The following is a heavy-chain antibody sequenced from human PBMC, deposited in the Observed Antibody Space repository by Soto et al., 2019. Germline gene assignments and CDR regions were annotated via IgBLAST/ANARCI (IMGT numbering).Heavy chain of an antibody. CDR1: GYTFTSYG. CDR2: ISAYNGNT. CDR3: ARGVQLWSDEKYYYGMDV. Sequence: GASVKVCCNASGYTFTSYGISWVRQAPGQGLEWMRWISAYNGNTNYAQKLQGRVTMTTDTSTSTAYMELRSLRSDDTAVYYCARGVQLWSDEKYYYGMDVWGQGTTVTVSS. J-gene: IGHJ6*02. D-gene: IGHD5-18*01. V-gene: IGHV1-18*04.